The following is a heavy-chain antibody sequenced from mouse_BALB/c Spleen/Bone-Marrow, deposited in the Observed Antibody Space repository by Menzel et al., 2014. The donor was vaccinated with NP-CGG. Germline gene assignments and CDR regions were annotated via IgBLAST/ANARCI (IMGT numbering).Heavy chain of an antibody. J-gene: IGHJ3*01. D-gene: IGHD2-2*01. CDR1: GFTFSDYY. CDR3: ARQGIYYGYDPFAY. CDR2: ISNGGGST. Sequence: EVQLVESGGGLVQPGGSLKLSCATSGFTFSDYYMYWVRQTPEKRLEWVAYISNGGGSTYYPDTVKGRFTISRGNAKNTLYLQMSRLKSEDTAMYYCARQGIYYGYDPFAYWGQGTLVTVP. V-gene: IGHV5-12*02.